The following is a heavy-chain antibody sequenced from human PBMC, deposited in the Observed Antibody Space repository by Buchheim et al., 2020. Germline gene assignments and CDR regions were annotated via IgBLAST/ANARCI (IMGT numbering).Heavy chain of an antibody. V-gene: IGHV4-4*02. CDR1: GDSNSTTNW. J-gene: IGHJ4*02. D-gene: IGHD2-15*01. CDR3: ARDPVVSISFDY. CDR2: MSHTGNG. Sequence: QVQLHGSGPRLVEPSGTLSLTCAASGDSNSTTNWWSWVRQSPGWGLEWIGEMSHTGNGNYSPSLNSRVTISVDMSKNQFSLKQTSVTAADTAVYYCARDPVVSISFDYWGQGTL.